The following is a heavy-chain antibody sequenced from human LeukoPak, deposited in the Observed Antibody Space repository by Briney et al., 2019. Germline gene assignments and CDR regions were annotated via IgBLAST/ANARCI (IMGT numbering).Heavy chain of an antibody. Sequence: GGFLRFSCAASGFTVSSNYMSWVRQAPGKGLEWVAISYSGNTTYCADSVRGRFTISRDKSKNRLHLQMNSLRAEDTAVYYCATYSSGRRGYYFDSWGQGTLVTVSS. J-gene: IGHJ4*02. CDR1: GFTVSSNY. V-gene: IGHV3-66*01. CDR2: SYSGNTT. CDR3: ATYSSGRRGYYFDS. D-gene: IGHD6-19*01.